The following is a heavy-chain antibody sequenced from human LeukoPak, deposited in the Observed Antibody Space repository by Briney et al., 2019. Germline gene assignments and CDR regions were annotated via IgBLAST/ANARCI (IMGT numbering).Heavy chain of an antibody. CDR3: ARQSAIAAAGLWNN. J-gene: IGHJ4*02. Sequence: GEALKISCKGSGYSFTSYWIGWVRQMPGKGLEWMGIIYPGDAATRYSPSFQGQVTISADQSISTAYMQWSSLKASDTAMYYCARQSAIAAAGLWNNWGQGTLVTVSS. CDR1: GYSFTSYW. D-gene: IGHD6-13*01. CDR2: IYPGDAAT. V-gene: IGHV5-51*01.